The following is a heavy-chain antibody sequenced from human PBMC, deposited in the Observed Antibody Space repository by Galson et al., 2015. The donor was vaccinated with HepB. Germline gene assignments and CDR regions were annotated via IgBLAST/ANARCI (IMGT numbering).Heavy chain of an antibody. CDR2: IAATDSRR. CDR1: GFTFSTYA. CDR3: AKDRAVIVVSDYMDF. D-gene: IGHD2-15*01. J-gene: IGHJ6*03. Sequence: SLRLSCAASGFTFSTYAMSWVRQAPGKGLEWVSSIAATDSRRYYADSVKGRLTISRDNSKNVLCLQMNSLRAEDTGVYHCAKDRAVIVVSDYMDFWGKGTTVSV. V-gene: IGHV3-23*01.